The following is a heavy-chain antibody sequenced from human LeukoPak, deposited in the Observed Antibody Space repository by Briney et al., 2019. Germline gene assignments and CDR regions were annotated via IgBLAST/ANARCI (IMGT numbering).Heavy chain of an antibody. J-gene: IGHJ4*02. D-gene: IGHD3-3*01. CDR3: ARGRPRVDYFDY. CDR2: INHSGST. Sequence: SETLSLTCAVYGGSFSGYYWSWIRQPPGKGLERIGEINHSGSTNYNPSLKSRVTISVDTSKNQFTLKLSSVTAADTAVYYCARGRPRVDYFDYWGQGTLVTVSS. V-gene: IGHV4-34*01. CDR1: GGSFSGYY.